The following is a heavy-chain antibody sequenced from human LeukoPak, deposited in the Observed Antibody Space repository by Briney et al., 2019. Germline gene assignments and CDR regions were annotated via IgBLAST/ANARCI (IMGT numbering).Heavy chain of an antibody. D-gene: IGHD3/OR15-3a*01. V-gene: IGHV3-7*01. CDR1: EFTFSSHW. CDR2: IKEDGSER. J-gene: IGHJ4*02. CDR3: ARGGGTYDY. Sequence: GGSLRLSCAASEFTFSSHWMSWVRQAPGKGLEWVASIKEDGSERYCVESVKGRFTISRDNAKDSLYLQMYSLRVEDTAVYYCARGGGTYDYWGQGTLVTVFS.